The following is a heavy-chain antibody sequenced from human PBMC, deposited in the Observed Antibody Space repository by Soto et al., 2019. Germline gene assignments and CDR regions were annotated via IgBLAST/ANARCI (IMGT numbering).Heavy chain of an antibody. Sequence: EVQLVESGGGLVQPGGSLRLSCAASGFTFSSYWMHWVRQAPGKGLVWVSRINSDGSSTSYADSVKGRFTISRDNAKNSLYLQMNSLRAEDTAVYYCSRWDGYNYFDYWGQGTLVTVSS. J-gene: IGHJ4*02. CDR2: INSDGSST. CDR1: GFTFSSYW. D-gene: IGHD5-18*01. V-gene: IGHV3-74*01. CDR3: SRWDGYNYFDY.